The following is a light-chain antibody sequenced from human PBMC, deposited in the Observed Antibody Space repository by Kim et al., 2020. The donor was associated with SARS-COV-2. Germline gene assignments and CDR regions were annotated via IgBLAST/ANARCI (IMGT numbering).Light chain of an antibody. Sequence: LGPSITIACPGSSSDVVADHYVSWYRHDPGKAPKLMNYDVSLRPSGVSNRFCGSKSGNTASLTISGLQAEDEADYYCSTYSDCVMFGGGTQLTVL. V-gene: IGLV2-14*03. CDR1: SSDVVADHY. CDR2: DVS. J-gene: IGLJ3*02. CDR3: STYSDCVM.